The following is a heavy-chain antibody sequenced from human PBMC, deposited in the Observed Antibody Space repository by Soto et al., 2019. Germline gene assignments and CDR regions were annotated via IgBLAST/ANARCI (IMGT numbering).Heavy chain of an antibody. CDR3: AKELDPYYGDYADY. CDR2: ISYDGSNK. CDR1: GFTFSSYG. D-gene: IGHD4-17*01. Sequence: GGSLRLSCAASGFTFSSYGMHWVRQAPGQGLERVAVISYDGSNKYYEDSVNGRFSISRDNFKKTLYLQMNSLRAEYTAVYYCAKELDPYYGDYADYWGQGTLVTVSS. V-gene: IGHV3-30*18. J-gene: IGHJ4*02.